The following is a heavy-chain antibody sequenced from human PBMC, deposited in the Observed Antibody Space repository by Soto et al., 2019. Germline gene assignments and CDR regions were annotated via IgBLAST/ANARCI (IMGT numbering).Heavy chain of an antibody. CDR2: ISSSSSTI. D-gene: IGHD2-21*02. J-gene: IGHJ4*02. CDR3: ARVKVVTATDF. V-gene: IGHV3-48*02. Sequence: GGSLRLSCAASGFTFSSCSMNWVRQAPGKGLEWVSYISSSSSTIYYADSVKGRFTISRDNAKNSLYLQMHSLRDGDTAVYYCARVKVVTATDFWGQGTLVTVSS. CDR1: GFTFSSCS.